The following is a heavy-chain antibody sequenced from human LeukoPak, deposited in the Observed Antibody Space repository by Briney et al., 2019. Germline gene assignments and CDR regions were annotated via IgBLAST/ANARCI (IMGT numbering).Heavy chain of an antibody. D-gene: IGHD3-22*01. CDR2: IYYSGST. V-gene: IGHV4-39*01. Sequence: SETLSLTCTVSGGSISSSSYCWGWIRQPPGKGLEWIGSIYYSGSTYYNPSLKSQVTISVDTSKNQFSLKLSSVTAADTAVYYCAEYANYYDSSGSSLGFDIWGQGTMVTVSS. CDR1: GGSISSSSYC. CDR3: AEYANYYDSSGSSLGFDI. J-gene: IGHJ3*02.